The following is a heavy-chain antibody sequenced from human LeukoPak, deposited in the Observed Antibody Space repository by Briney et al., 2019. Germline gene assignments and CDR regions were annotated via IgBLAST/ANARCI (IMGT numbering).Heavy chain of an antibody. Sequence: ASVKVSCKASGYSLTGYSMHWVRQAPGQGLEWMGIINPSDGSTNYAQTFQGRVTMTRDTSTDTVYIHLSRLRSEDTAVYYCTRGSREHCGSATCYVGSSSWFGAYWGQGTLVTASS. V-gene: IGHV1-46*01. CDR3: TRGSREHCGSATCYVGSSSWFGAY. CDR1: GYSLTGYS. CDR2: INPSDGST. D-gene: IGHD6-13*01. J-gene: IGHJ4*02.